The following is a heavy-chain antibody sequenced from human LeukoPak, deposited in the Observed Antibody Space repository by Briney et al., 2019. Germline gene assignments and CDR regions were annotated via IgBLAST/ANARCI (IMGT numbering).Heavy chain of an antibody. CDR2: ISASGGSP. J-gene: IGHJ5*02. Sequence: PGGSLRLSCTASGFTLSSSAMSWVRQAPGKGLEWVSGISASGGSPYYADSLKGRYTISRDNSKNTVYLQIHSLRAEDTALYYCAKNRGPSRFNIFDHWGQGTLVTVSS. V-gene: IGHV3-23*01. CDR1: GFTLSSSA. CDR3: AKNRGPSRFNIFDH. D-gene: IGHD2-2*01.